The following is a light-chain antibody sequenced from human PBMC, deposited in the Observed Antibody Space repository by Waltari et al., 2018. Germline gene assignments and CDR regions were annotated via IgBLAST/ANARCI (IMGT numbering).Light chain of an antibody. CDR2: GAS. V-gene: IGKV3-15*01. J-gene: IGKJ4*01. CDR1: QSLSGN. Sequence: EIVMTQSPATLSVSPGERAPLSCRASQSLSGNLAWYQQKPGQAPRLLIYGASTRATGIPARFSGSGSETEFTLTISNMESEDFAVYYCQQYNNWPLTFGGGTKVEIK. CDR3: QQYNNWPLT.